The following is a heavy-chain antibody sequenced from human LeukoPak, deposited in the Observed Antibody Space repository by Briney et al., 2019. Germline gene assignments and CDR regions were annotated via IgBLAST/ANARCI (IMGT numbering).Heavy chain of an antibody. CDR3: ARVWSGYYRY. J-gene: IGHJ4*02. V-gene: IGHV1-2*02. Sequence: ASVKVSCKASGYTFTGYYMHWVRQAPGQGLEWMGWINPNSGGTNYAQKFQGRVTMARDTSISTAYMELSRLRSDDTAVYYCARVWSGYYRYWGQGTLVTVSS. D-gene: IGHD3-3*01. CDR2: INPNSGGT. CDR1: GYTFTGYY.